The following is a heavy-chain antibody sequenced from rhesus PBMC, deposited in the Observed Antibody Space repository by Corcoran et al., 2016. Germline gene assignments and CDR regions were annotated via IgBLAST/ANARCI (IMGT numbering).Heavy chain of an antibody. Sequence: QVTLKESGPALVKPTQTLTLTCTFSGLSISTTGTGVGWIRQPPGKALEWLTSIYWIDSKYYTAAQKSRLTISMDTSKNQGALTMANMDPVDTATYFCARVLAGHRFDVWGPGVLVTVSS. J-gene: IGHJ5-1*01. CDR1: GLSISTTGTG. CDR3: ARVLAGHRFDV. CDR2: IYWIDSK. V-gene: IGHV2-95*01.